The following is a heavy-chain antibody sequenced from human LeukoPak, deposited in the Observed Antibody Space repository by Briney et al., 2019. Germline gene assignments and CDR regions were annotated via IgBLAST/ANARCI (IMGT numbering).Heavy chain of an antibody. J-gene: IGHJ4*02. D-gene: IGHD5-12*01. CDR1: GYSVSSGYY. Sequence: SETLSLTCAVSGYSVSSGYYWGWLRQPPGKGLEWIGSIYHSGSTYYNPSLKSRVTISVDTSKNQFSMKLSSVTAADPAVYYCARSGIVATITGYYFDNWGQGTLVTVSS. CDR2: IYHSGST. CDR3: ARSGIVATITGYYFDN. V-gene: IGHV4-38-2*01.